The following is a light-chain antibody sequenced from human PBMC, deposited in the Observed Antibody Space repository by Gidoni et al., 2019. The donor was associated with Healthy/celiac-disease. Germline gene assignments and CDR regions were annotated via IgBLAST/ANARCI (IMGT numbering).Light chain of an antibody. J-gene: IGKJ1*01. CDR1: QSISSW. V-gene: IGKV1-5*03. Sequence: DIQMTQSPSTLSASVGDRVTVTCRASQSISSWLAWYQQKPGKAPKLLIYKACSLESGVPSRFSGSGSGTEFTLTISSLQPDDFATYYCQQYSTWTFGQGTKVEIK. CDR2: KAC. CDR3: QQYSTWT.